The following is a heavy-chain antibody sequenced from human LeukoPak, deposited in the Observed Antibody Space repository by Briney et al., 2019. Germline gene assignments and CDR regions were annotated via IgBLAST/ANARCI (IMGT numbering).Heavy chain of an antibody. Sequence: SETLSLTCAVYGGSFSGYYWSWIRQPPGKGLEWIGEINHSGSTNYNPSLKSRVTISVDTSKNQFSLKLSSVTAADTAVYYCARGHYDFWSGYAPGWYYFDYWGQGTLVTVSS. V-gene: IGHV4-34*01. CDR2: INHSGST. J-gene: IGHJ4*02. D-gene: IGHD3-3*01. CDR1: GGSFSGYY. CDR3: ARGHYDFWSGYAPGWYYFDY.